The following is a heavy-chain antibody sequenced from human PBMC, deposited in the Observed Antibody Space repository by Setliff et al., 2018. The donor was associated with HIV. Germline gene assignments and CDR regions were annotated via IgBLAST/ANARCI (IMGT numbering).Heavy chain of an antibody. CDR1: GYTFNSYA. J-gene: IGHJ3*02. CDR3: ARLASGGWPLEVFDI. D-gene: IGHD2-15*01. Sequence: ASVKVSCKTSGYTFNSYAISWVRQAPGQGLEWMGWISAYNGNTNYAQKVQGRITMTTDASTSTVDMELRSLTSDDTAVYYCARLASGGWPLEVFDIWGQGTMVTVSS. CDR2: ISAYNGNT. V-gene: IGHV1-18*01.